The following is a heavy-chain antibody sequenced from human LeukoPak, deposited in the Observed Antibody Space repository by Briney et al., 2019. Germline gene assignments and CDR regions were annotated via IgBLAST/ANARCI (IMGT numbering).Heavy chain of an antibody. D-gene: IGHD3-22*01. CDR1: GFSFSSYR. CDR3: ARNDIRRYFIDV. Sequence: GGSLRLSCAVSGFSFSSYRMNWVRQAPGKGLEWVSSISIRGSNVNYAESVKGRFTISRDNAQNSLYLQLDNLRAEDTAVYYCARNDIRRYFIDVWGKGTTVTVSS. J-gene: IGHJ6*03. V-gene: IGHV3-21*01. CDR2: ISIRGSNV.